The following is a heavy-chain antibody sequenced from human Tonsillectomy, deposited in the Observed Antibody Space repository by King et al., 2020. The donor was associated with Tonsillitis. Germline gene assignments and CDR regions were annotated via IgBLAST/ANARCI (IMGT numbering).Heavy chain of an antibody. CDR1: GDSFTSYW. CDR3: ARGYDSSGYYDRHAFDI. V-gene: IGHV5-51*03. D-gene: IGHD3-22*01. J-gene: IGHJ3*02. Sequence: QLVQSGAEVKKPGESLKISCQGSGDSFTSYWIGWVRQMPGKGLEWMGVIYPGDSDTRYRLSFKGQGIMSAGKSINTAYLQWSSLKASDTAMYYCARGYDSSGYYDRHAFDIWGQGTMVTVSS. CDR2: IYPGDSDT.